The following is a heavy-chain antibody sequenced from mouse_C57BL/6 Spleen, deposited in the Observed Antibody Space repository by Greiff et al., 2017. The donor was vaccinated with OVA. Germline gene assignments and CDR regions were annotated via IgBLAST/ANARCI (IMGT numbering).Heavy chain of an antibody. CDR3: ACSDYDGAYYCDY. D-gene: IGHD2-4*01. V-gene: IGHV1-81*01. CDR1: GYTFTSYG. Sequence: VQLQQSGAELARPGASVKLSCKASGYTFTSYGISWVKQRTGQGLEWIGEIYPRSGNTYYNEKFKGKATLTADKSSSTAYMELRSLTSEDSAVFFCACSDYDGAYYCDYGGQGNTLTVSS. CDR2: IYPRSGNT. J-gene: IGHJ2*01.